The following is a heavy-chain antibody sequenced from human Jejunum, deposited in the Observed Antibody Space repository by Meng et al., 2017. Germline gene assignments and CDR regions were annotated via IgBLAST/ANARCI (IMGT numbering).Heavy chain of an antibody. J-gene: IGHJ4*02. Sequence: QLQLQESGPGLGKPSETLSLTCTVSGGSISSRSYYWGWIRQPPGKGLEWIASVFYSGTTYYNPSLQSRVTISIDTSKNQFSMRLTSVTATDTSVYYCARLANSSPDYWGWGTLVTVSS. CDR1: GGSISSRSYY. CDR3: ARLANSSPDY. V-gene: IGHV4-39*01. D-gene: IGHD6-13*01. CDR2: VFYSGTT.